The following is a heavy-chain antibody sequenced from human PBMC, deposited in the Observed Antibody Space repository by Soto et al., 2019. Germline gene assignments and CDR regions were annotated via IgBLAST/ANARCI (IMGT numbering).Heavy chain of an antibody. CDR2: INPKSGGT. J-gene: IGHJ4*02. CDR1: GYTFTGYY. V-gene: IGHV1-2*02. CDR3: AIDRSSGWPLDY. Sequence: ASVKVSCKASGYTFTGYYMHWVRQAPGQGLEWMGWINPKSGGTNYAQKFQGGVTMTRDTSINTVYMELSRLRSDDTAVYYCAIDRSSGWPLDYWGQGTLVTVSS. D-gene: IGHD6-19*01.